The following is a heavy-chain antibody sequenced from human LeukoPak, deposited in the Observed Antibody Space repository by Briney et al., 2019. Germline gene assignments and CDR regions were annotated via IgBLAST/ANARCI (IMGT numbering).Heavy chain of an antibody. J-gene: IGHJ3*02. Sequence: GGSLRLSCAASGFTVSSNYMSWVRQAPGKGLEWVSVIYSGGSIGYADSVKGRFTISRDNAKNSLYLQMNSLRAEDTALYYCAKDMGDIYSPPRFGAFDIWGQGTMVTVSS. CDR3: AKDMGDIYSPPRFGAFDI. D-gene: IGHD5-18*01. CDR1: GFTVSSNY. CDR2: IYSGGSI. V-gene: IGHV3-53*05.